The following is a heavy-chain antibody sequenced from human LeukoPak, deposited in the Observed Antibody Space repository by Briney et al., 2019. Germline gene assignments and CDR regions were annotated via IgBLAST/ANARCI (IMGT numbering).Heavy chain of an antibody. CDR2: IYSGGST. Sequence: SGGSLRLSCVASGFTFSSYAMSWVRQAPGKGLEWVSVIYSGGSTYYADSVKGRFTISRDNSKNTLYLQMNSLRAEDTAVYYCARDCSSTSCYDYWGQGTLVTVSS. D-gene: IGHD2-2*01. V-gene: IGHV3-53*01. CDR3: ARDCSSTSCYDY. J-gene: IGHJ4*02. CDR1: GFTFSSYA.